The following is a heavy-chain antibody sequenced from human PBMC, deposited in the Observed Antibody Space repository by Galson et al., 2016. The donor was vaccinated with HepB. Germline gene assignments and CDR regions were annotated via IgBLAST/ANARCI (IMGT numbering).Heavy chain of an antibody. Sequence: SLRLSCAASEFSFSSYDMNWVRQAPGKGLEWISYISSSGSIIYYADSVKGRFSISRDNAKNSLYLQMNSLRAEDTAVYYCARGYLSNWNYDYYYYGMDVWGQGTTVTVSS. V-gene: IGHV3-48*03. CDR2: ISSSGSII. J-gene: IGHJ6*02. CDR3: ARGYLSNWNYDYYYYGMDV. D-gene: IGHD1-7*01. CDR1: EFSFSSYD.